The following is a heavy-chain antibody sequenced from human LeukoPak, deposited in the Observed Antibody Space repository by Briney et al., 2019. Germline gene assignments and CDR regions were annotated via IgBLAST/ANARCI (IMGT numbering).Heavy chain of an antibody. CDR1: GFTFTSSA. D-gene: IGHD3-10*01. CDR2: IVVGSGNT. Sequence: SVKVSCKASGFTFTSSAVQWVRQARGQRLEWIGWIVVGSGNTNYAQKFQERVTITRDMSTSTAYMELSSLRSEDTAVYYCARGITVVRGVIKGGMDVWGQGTTVTVSS. J-gene: IGHJ6*02. V-gene: IGHV1-58*01. CDR3: ARGITVVRGVIKGGMDV.